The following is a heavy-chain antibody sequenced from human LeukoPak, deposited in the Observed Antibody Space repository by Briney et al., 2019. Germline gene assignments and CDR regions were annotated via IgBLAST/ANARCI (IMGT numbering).Heavy chain of an antibody. V-gene: IGHV4-31*03. Sequence: SETLSLTCTVSGGSISSGGYYWSWIRQHPGKGLEWIGYIYYSGSTYYNPSLKSRVTISVDTSKNQFSLKLSSVTAADTAVYYCARPNSSGYLFSAFDIWGQGTMVTVSS. J-gene: IGHJ3*02. CDR3: ARPNSSGYLFSAFDI. D-gene: IGHD3-22*01. CDR2: IYYSGST. CDR1: GGSISSGGYY.